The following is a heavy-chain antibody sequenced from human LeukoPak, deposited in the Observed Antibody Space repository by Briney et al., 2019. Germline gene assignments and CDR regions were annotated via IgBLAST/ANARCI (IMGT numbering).Heavy chain of an antibody. D-gene: IGHD2-21*01. CDR1: GGTFSSYA. J-gene: IGHJ6*03. CDR2: IIPIFGTA. V-gene: IGHV1-69*01. Sequence: GASVKVSCKASGGTFSSYAISWVRQAPGQGLEWMGGIIPIFGTANYAQKFQGRVTITADESTSTAYMELSSLRSEDAAVYYCARASCGGDCYYYYYYYMDVWGKGTTVTASS. CDR3: ARASCGGDCYYYYYYYMDV.